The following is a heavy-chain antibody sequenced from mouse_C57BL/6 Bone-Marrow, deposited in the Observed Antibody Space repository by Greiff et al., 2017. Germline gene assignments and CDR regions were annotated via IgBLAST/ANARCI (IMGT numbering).Heavy chain of an antibody. CDR1: GYTFTSYW. D-gene: IGHD1-1*01. CDR2: IDPSDSDT. V-gene: IGHV1-52*01. J-gene: IGHJ1*03. CDR3: ARDDYDGSSYWYFDV. Sequence: QVQLQQPGAELVRPGSSVKLSCKASGYTFTSYWMHWVKQRPIQGLEWIGNIDPSDSDTHYNQKFKDKATLTVDKSSSTAYMQLSSLTSEDSAVYYCARDDYDGSSYWYFDVWGTGTTVTVSS.